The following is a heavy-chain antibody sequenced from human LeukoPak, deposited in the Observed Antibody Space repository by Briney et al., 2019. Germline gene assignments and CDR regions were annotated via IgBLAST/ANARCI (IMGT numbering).Heavy chain of an antibody. J-gene: IGHJ4*02. CDR1: GFAFTNAW. CDR2: IKSKTDGGTA. Sequence: GGSLRLSCAASGFAFTNAWMNWVRQAPGKGLEWVGRIKSKTDGGTADYAAPVKGRFTISRDDSKNTLYLQMNSLKTEDTAVYYCARGQWDTAMVPGYFDYWGQGTLVTVSS. V-gene: IGHV3-15*07. D-gene: IGHD5-18*01. CDR3: ARGQWDTAMVPGYFDY.